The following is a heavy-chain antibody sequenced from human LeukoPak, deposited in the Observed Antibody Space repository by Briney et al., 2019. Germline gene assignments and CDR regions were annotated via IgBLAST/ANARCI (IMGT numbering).Heavy chain of an antibody. Sequence: GGSLRLSCAASGFTFSSYSLNWVRQAPGKGLEWVSSITTSSSYIYYADSVKGRFTISRDNAKNSLYLQMNSLRAEDTALYYCARAPTAGGPSFIYGSGSYGVYYFDYWGQGTLVTVSS. CDR1: GFTFSSYS. CDR3: ARAPTAGGPSFIYGSGSYGVYYFDY. V-gene: IGHV3-21*04. J-gene: IGHJ4*02. D-gene: IGHD3-10*01. CDR2: ITTSSSYI.